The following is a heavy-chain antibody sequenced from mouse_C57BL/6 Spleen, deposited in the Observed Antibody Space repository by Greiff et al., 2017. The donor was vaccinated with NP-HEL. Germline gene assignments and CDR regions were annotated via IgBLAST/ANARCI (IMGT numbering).Heavy chain of an antibody. CDR2: IYPRDGST. D-gene: IGHD1-1*01. V-gene: IGHV1-78*01. Sequence: VQLQESDAELVKPGASVKISCKVSGYTFTDHTIHWMKQRPEQGLEWIGYIYPRDGSTKYNEKFKGKATLTADKSSSTAYMQLNSLTSEDSAVXFCARSEDYYGSSYAFDYWGQGTTLTVSS. CDR3: ARSEDYYGSSYAFDY. CDR1: GYTFTDHT. J-gene: IGHJ2*01.